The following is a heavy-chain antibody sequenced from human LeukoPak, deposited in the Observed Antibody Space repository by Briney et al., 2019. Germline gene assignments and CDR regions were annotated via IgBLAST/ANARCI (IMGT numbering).Heavy chain of an antibody. D-gene: IGHD3-10*01. CDR3: ARDVPQEYAFDI. J-gene: IGHJ3*02. CDR1: SGSISSGDYH. CDR2: IYYSGST. V-gene: IGHV4-30-4*08. Sequence: SEALSLSCTVSSGSISSGDYHCSWHRQPPGKGLEWIGYIYYSGSTYSNPALKRRVTISVDTSKNQFSLKLSSVTAADTAVYYCARDVPQEYAFDIWGQGTMVTVSS.